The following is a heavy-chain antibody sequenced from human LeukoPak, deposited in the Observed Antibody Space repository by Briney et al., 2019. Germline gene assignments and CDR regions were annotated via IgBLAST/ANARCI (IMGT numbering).Heavy chain of an antibody. V-gene: IGHV3-23*01. D-gene: IGHD3-10*01. CDR2: ISGSGGST. CDR1: GFTFSSYA. CDR3: AKDLSVLLWFGDHLAAPHY. J-gene: IGHJ4*02. Sequence: GGSLRLSCAASGFTFSSYAMSWVRQAPGKGLEWVSAISGSGGSTYYADSVKGRFTISRDNSKNTLYLQMYSLRAEDTAVYYCAKDLSVLLWFGDHLAAPHYWGQGTLVTVSS.